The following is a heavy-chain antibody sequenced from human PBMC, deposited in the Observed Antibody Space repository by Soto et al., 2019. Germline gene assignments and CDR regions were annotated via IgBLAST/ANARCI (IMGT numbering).Heavy chain of an antibody. CDR1: GGTFSGYA. J-gene: IGHJ1*01. CDR2: IIPIVGRT. D-gene: IGHD1-1*01. V-gene: IGHV1-69*01. Sequence: QAQLMQSGAEVKEPGSSVKVSCKASGGTFSGYAISWVRQAPGQGLEWLGGIIPIVGRTNYAQKVQNRLTIAADESSATVYMDLRSLTSEDSAIYYRARDPSSITGTTSSEDVQHWGQGTLVSVS. CDR3: ARDPSSITGTTSSEDVQH.